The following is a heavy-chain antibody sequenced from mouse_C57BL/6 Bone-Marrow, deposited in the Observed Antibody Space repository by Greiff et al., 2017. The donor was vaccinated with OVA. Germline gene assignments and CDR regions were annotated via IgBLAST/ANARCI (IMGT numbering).Heavy chain of an antibody. Sequence: QVQLQQPGAELVKPGASVKLSCKASGYTFTSYWMHWVKQRPGRGLEWIGRFDPNSGGTKYNEKFKSKATLTVDKPSSTAYMQLSSLTSEDSAVYYCARSHGYGPGYFDVWGTGTTVTVSS. J-gene: IGHJ1*03. CDR1: GYTFTSYW. D-gene: IGHD1-2*01. V-gene: IGHV1-72*01. CDR3: ARSHGYGPGYFDV. CDR2: FDPNSGGT.